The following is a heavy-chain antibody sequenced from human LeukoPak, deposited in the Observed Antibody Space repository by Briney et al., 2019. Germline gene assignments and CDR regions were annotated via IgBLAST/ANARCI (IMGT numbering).Heavy chain of an antibody. V-gene: IGHV3-73*01. CDR2: IRSKANSYAA. CDR3: TNPYCSSTSCPDV. D-gene: IGHD2-2*01. J-gene: IGHJ6*04. CDR1: GFTFSGSA. Sequence: PGASLRLSCAASGFTFSGSAMHWVRQASGKGLEWVGRIRSKANSYAAAYAASVKGRFTNSRDDSKNTAYLQMNSLKTEDTAVYYCTNPYCSSTSCPDVWGKGTTVTVSS.